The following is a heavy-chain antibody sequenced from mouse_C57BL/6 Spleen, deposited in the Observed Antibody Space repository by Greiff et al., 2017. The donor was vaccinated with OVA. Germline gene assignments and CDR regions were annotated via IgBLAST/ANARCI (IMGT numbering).Heavy chain of an antibody. D-gene: IGHD1-1*01. V-gene: IGHV14-4*01. CDR3: TTSYGSSRPWFAY. CDR1: GFNIKDDY. J-gene: IGHJ3*01. CDR2: IDPENGDT. Sequence: EVQLQQSGAELVRPGASVKLSCTASGFNIKDDYMHWVKQRPEQGLEWIGWIDPENGDTEYASKFQGKATITADTSSNTAYLQLSSLTSEDTAVYYCTTSYGSSRPWFAYWGQGTLVTVSA.